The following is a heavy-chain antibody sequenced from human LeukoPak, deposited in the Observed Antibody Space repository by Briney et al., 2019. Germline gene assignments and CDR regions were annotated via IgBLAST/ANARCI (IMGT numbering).Heavy chain of an antibody. CDR3: ARKRYRQLHAFDI. Sequence: ASVKVSCTASGYTFTSYGISWVRQAPGQGGEWMGWISAYNGNTNYAQKLQGRVTMTTDTSTSTAYMELRSLRSDDTAVYYCARKRYRQLHAFDIWGQGTMVTVSS. V-gene: IGHV1-18*01. J-gene: IGHJ3*02. CDR2: ISAYNGNT. D-gene: IGHD2-2*01. CDR1: GYTFTSYG.